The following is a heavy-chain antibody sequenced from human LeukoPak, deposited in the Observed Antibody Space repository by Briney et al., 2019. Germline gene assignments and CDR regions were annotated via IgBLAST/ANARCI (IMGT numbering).Heavy chain of an antibody. V-gene: IGHV3-15*04. CDR3: TTDEDWNYTRKDV. Sequence: GGSLRLSCAASGFTFNYAWMSWVRQVPGKGLEWVGQTVSEIDGGTTDYAAPVKGRFTISRDDSKSTLYLQMNSLKIEDTAVYYCTTDEDWNYTRKDVWGQGATVIVSS. CDR2: TVSEIDGGTT. CDR1: GFTFNYAW. D-gene: IGHD1-7*01. J-gene: IGHJ6*02.